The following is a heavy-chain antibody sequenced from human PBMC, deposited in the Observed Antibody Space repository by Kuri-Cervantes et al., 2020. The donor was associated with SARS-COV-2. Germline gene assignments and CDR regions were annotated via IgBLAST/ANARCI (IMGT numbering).Heavy chain of an antibody. V-gene: IGHV1-69*13. Sequence: SVKVSCKASGGTFSSYAISWVRQAPGQGLEWMGGIIPIFGTANYAQKFQGRVTITADESTSTAYMELSSLRSEDTAVYYCARGDGYNNYYYYYYTDVWGKGTTVTVSS. CDR2: IIPIFGTA. CDR1: GGTFSSYA. J-gene: IGHJ6*03. CDR3: ARGDGYNNYYYYYYTDV. D-gene: IGHD5-24*01.